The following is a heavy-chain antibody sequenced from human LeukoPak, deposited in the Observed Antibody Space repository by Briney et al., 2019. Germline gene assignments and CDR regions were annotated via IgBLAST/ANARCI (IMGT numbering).Heavy chain of an antibody. CDR1: GFTVSSNY. D-gene: IGHD6-13*01. Sequence: GGSLRLSCAASGFTVSSNYMSWVRQAPGKGLEWVSVIYSGGSTYYADSVKGRFTISRDNSKNTLYLQMNSLRAEDTAVYSCARDPAGTDAFDIWGQGTMVTVSS. CDR2: IYSGGST. V-gene: IGHV3-53*01. J-gene: IGHJ3*02. CDR3: ARDPAGTDAFDI.